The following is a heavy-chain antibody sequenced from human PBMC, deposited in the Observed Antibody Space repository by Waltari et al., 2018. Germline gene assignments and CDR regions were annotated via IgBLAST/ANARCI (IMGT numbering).Heavy chain of an antibody. CDR2: INPNSGDT. Sequence: QVQLVQSGAEVKKPGASVTVSCKASGYTFAVYYIHWVRQAPGQGLEWMGRINPNSGDTIYAQNFQGRVTMTRDPSTTTAYMDLNRLTSDDTAMYFCARVLTSRNRLWLDPWGQGSLVTVSS. CDR3: ARVLTSRNRLWLDP. CDR1: GYTFAVYY. D-gene: IGHD2-2*01. J-gene: IGHJ5*02. V-gene: IGHV1-2*06.